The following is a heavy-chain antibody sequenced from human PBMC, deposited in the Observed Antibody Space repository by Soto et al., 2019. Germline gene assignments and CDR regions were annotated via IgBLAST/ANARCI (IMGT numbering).Heavy chain of an antibody. CDR1: GGSFSCYY. V-gene: IGHV4-34*01. CDR3: ARGVKGLYCTNGVCYRNYYYYYYMDV. D-gene: IGHD2-8*01. CDR2: INHSGST. J-gene: IGHJ6*03. Sequence: SETLSLTCAVYGGSFSCYYWSWIRQPPGKGLEWIGEINHSGSTNYNPSLKSRVTISVDTSKNQFSLKLSSVTAADTAVYYCARGVKGLYCTNGVCYRNYYYYYYMDVWGKGTTVTVSS.